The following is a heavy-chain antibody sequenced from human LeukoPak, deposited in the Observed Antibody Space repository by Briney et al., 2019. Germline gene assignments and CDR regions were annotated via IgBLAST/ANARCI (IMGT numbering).Heavy chain of an antibody. Sequence: SETLSLTCTVSGGSTGSGYWSWIRQPPGKGLEWIAYVYYSGVTSYNPSLKSRVAISIDTSKNQFSLNLSSVTAADTPVYYCARLSLHCSGGSCYRGAFDSWGQGTLVTVSS. V-gene: IGHV4-59*08. CDR3: ARLSLHCSGGSCYRGAFDS. D-gene: IGHD2-15*01. CDR2: VYYSGVT. J-gene: IGHJ4*02. CDR1: GGSTGSGY.